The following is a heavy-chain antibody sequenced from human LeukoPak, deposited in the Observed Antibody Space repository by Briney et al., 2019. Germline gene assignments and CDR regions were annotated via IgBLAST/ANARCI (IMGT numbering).Heavy chain of an antibody. D-gene: IGHD3-9*01. CDR2: INQHVTYT. CDR3: ARDMTGTVDS. J-gene: IGHJ4*02. V-gene: IGHV3-74*01. Sequence: GGALRLSCAASVVIFSIHLMHWGREAPGEGVGWGSRINQHVTYTSYADSVKGRFTVSRDNAKNTLYLQMSSLRDEDTAVYSCARDMTGTVDSWGQGTLVTVSS. CDR1: VVIFSIHL.